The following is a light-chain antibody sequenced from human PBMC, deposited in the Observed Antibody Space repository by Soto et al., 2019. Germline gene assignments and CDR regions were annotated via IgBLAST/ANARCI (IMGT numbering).Light chain of an antibody. V-gene: IGKV3-15*01. CDR2: GTS. CDR3: QQSNNRPHT. CDR1: QSFGYN. Sequence: EIVMTQSPATLSVSPGVRATLSCRASQSFGYNLAWYQQKPGQAPRLLIFGTSTRATGIPARFSGSGSGTEFTLAISSLKSEDFAVYYCQQSNNRPHTFGQGTKLEI. J-gene: IGKJ1*01.